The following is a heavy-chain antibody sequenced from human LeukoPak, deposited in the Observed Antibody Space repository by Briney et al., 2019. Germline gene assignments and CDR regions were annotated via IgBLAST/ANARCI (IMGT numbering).Heavy chain of an antibody. CDR1: GFTFDDYT. CDR2: INWDGGST. J-gene: IGHJ4*02. D-gene: IGHD6-19*01. Sequence: PGGSLRLSCAASGFTFDDYTMHWVRQAPGKGLEWVSLINWDGGSTYYADSVKGRFTISRDNSKNSLYLQMNSLRTEDTALYYCAKDIKRVVWLEMSYFDYWGQGTLVTVSS. V-gene: IGHV3-43*01. CDR3: AKDIKRVVWLEMSYFDY.